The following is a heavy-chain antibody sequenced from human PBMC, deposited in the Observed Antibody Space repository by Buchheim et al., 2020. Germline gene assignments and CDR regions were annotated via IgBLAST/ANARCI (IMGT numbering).Heavy chain of an antibody. CDR2: ISYDGSNK. V-gene: IGHV3-30-3*01. D-gene: IGHD4-23*01. Sequence: QVQLVESGGGVVQPGRSLRLSCAASGFTFSSYAMHWVRQAPGKGLEWVAVISYDGSNKYYADSVKGRFTISRDNSKNTLYLQMNSLRAEDTAVYYCARESRRWPAGYYYGMDVWGQGTT. CDR3: ARESRRWPAGYYYGMDV. J-gene: IGHJ6*02. CDR1: GFTFSSYA.